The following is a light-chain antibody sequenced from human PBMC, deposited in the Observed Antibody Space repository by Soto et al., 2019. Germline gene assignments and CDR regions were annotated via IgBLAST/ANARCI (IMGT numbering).Light chain of an antibody. V-gene: IGKV3-15*01. CDR3: QQYNNWPPT. J-gene: IGKJ5*01. CDR1: QSVTSN. Sequence: EIVMTQSPATLSVSPGERATLSCRASQSVTSNLAWYQQKPGQAPRLLIYGASTRATGIPARFSGRGSGTEFTLTICSLQSEDFAVYCCQQYNNWPPTFGQGTRLEMK. CDR2: GAS.